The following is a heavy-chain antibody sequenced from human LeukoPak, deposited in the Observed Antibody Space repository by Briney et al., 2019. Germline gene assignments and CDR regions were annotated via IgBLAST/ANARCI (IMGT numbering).Heavy chain of an antibody. J-gene: IGHJ4*02. V-gene: IGHV3-7*01. CDR2: IKQDGSEK. Sequence: PGGSLRLSCAASGFTFSSYWMSWVRQAPGKGLEWVANIKQDGSEKYYVDSVKGRFTISRDNAKNSLYLQMNSLRAEDTAVYYCARAPTTFFPLSWNSLLLYFGYWGQGTLVTVSS. CDR3: ARAPTTFFPLSWNSLLLYFGY. D-gene: IGHD1-7*01. CDR1: GFTFSSYW.